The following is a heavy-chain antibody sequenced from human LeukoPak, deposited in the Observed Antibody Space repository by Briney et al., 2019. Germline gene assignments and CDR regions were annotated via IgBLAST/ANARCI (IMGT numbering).Heavy chain of an antibody. Sequence: SVKVSCKASGGTFSSYAISWVRQAPGQGLEWMGRIIPILGIANYAQKFQGRVTITADKSTSTAYMELSSLRSEDAAVYYCAREGGSGDYWGQGTLVTVSS. CDR1: GGTFSSYA. J-gene: IGHJ4*02. V-gene: IGHV1-69*04. D-gene: IGHD3-10*01. CDR3: AREGGSGDY. CDR2: IIPILGIA.